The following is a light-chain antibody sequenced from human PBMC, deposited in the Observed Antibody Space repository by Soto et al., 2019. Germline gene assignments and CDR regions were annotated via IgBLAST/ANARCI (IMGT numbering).Light chain of an antibody. V-gene: IGKV3-20*01. Sequence: EYVLTQSPASQSLSPGERATLSCRASQSVSSSYLAWYQQKPGQAPRLLIYGASSRATGLPDRFSGSGSGTDFTLTISRLEPEDFAVYYCQQYGSIPKTFGQGTKVDIK. CDR1: QSVSSSY. CDR3: QQYGSIPKT. J-gene: IGKJ1*01. CDR2: GAS.